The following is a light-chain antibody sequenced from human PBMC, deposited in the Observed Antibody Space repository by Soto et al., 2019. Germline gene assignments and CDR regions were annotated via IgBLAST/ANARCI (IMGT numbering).Light chain of an antibody. V-gene: IGKV3-20*01. CDR1: QSVSSNY. J-gene: IGKJ3*01. CDR2: GAS. Sequence: EIVLAQSPGTLSLSPGKRVTLSCRASQSVSSNYLAWYQQRPGQAPRLLIYGASSRATGIPDRFSGSGSGTDFTLTISRLEPQDFAVYYCQQYGSSPFTFGPGTKVDIK. CDR3: QQYGSSPFT.